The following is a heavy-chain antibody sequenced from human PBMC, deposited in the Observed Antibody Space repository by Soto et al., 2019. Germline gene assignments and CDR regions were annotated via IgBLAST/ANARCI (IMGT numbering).Heavy chain of an antibody. Sequence: EVQPVESGGGLVQPGGSLRLSCAASGFTFSRYSMNWVRQAPGKGLEWVSYISSSSSTIYYADSVKGRFTISRDNAKNSLSLQMNSLRAEDTAVYYCARGGGCSSTSCYAFDYWGQGTLVTVSS. CDR1: GFTFSRYS. D-gene: IGHD2-2*01. J-gene: IGHJ4*02. V-gene: IGHV3-48*01. CDR3: ARGGGCSSTSCYAFDY. CDR2: ISSSSSTI.